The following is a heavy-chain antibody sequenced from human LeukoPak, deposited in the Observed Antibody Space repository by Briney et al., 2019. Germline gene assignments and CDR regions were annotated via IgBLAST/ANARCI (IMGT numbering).Heavy chain of an antibody. CDR2: ISYDRSNK. Sequence: GRAPKLLRGASGFPLSSYCMQWVRQAPRQGGGGVVVISYDRSNKYYTDSVKGRFNISRDNSKKTLYLQMNSLRAEDTAVYYCAKGRYNWNYGDAFDIWGQGTMVTVSS. V-gene: IGHV3-30*18. CDR3: AKGRYNWNYGDAFDI. J-gene: IGHJ3*02. CDR1: GFPLSSYC. D-gene: IGHD1-20*01.